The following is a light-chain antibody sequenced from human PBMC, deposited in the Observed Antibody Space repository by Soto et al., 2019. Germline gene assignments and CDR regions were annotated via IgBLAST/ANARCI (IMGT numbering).Light chain of an antibody. CDR2: RNN. CDR1: SSNIGSNY. J-gene: IGLJ2*01. CDR3: AAWDDSLSVHVV. Sequence: QAVLTQPPSASGTPGQRVTISCSGSSSNIGSNYVYWYQQLPGTAPKLLIYRNNQRPSGVPDRFSGSKSGTSASLAISGLRSEVEADYYCAAWDDSLSVHVVFGGGTKVTVL. V-gene: IGLV1-47*01.